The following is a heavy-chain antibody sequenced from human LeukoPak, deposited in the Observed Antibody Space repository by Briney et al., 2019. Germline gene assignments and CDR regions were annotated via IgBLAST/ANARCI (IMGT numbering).Heavy chain of an antibody. V-gene: IGHV4-59*08. J-gene: IGHJ5*02. CDR1: GVSISSYC. D-gene: IGHD2-15*01. CDR2: MCFSGST. Sequence: SETLSLTCTVSGVSISSYCWSWIRQPPGKGLEWIGSMCFSGSTNYNPSLKSRVTISIDTSKNQFPLKLTSVTAADTAVYYCARRIVERHTIEEDNWFDPWGQGILVTVSS. CDR3: ARRIVERHTIEEDNWFDP.